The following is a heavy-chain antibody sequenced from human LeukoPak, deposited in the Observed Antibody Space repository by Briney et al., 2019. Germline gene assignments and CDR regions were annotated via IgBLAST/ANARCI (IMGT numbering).Heavy chain of an antibody. CDR3: ARDPPGSTDY. J-gene: IGHJ4*02. CDR2: FDPEDGET. D-gene: IGHD1-14*01. CDR1: GYTLTELS. V-gene: IGHV1-24*01. Sequence: PWASVKVSCKVSGYTLTELSMHWVRQAPGKGLEWMGGFDPEDGETIYAQKFQGRVTMTEDTSTDTAYMELRSLRSDDTAVYYCARDPPGSTDYWGQGTLVTVSS.